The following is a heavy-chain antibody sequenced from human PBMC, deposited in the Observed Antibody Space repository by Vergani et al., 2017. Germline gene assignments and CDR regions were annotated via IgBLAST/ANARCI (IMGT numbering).Heavy chain of an antibody. J-gene: IGHJ2*01. Sequence: QVQLVESGGGVVQPGGSLRLSCAASGFTFTNYGMHWVRQAPGKGLEWVAFTRYDGIVEYYGDSVGGRFTISRDNSKNTLYLQMNILRPEDTAVYYCVRLPRGPWNFDLWGRGTLITVSS. CDR2: TRYDGIVE. V-gene: IGHV3-30*02. CDR1: GFTFTNYG. CDR3: VRLPRGPWNFDL.